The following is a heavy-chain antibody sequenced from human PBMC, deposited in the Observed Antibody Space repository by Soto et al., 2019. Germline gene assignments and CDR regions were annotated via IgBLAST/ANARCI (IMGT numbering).Heavy chain of an antibody. J-gene: IGHJ4*02. D-gene: IGHD3-22*01. CDR2: ISYDGSNK. CDR3: ARDQTGWCYYSLYYFDY. CDR1: GFTFSSYA. V-gene: IGHV3-30-3*01. Sequence: QVQLVESGGGVVQPGRSLRLSCAASGFTFSSYAMHWVRQAPGKGLEWVAVISYDGSNKYYADSVKGRFTISRDNSKNTLYLQMNSLRAEDTAVYYCARDQTGWCYYSLYYFDYWGQGTLVTVSS.